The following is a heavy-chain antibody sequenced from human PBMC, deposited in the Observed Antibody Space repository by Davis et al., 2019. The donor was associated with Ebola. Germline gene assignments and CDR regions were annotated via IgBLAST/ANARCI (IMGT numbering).Heavy chain of an antibody. Sequence: GGSLRLSCEASGFSFGTYAMTWVRQAPGKGLEWVSAISGSGGSIYYADSVKGRFTISKDTSKNTLYLQINSLRAEDTARYYCAKVKYYSTWRGGFDSWGQGTLVTVSS. J-gene: IGHJ4*02. CDR2: ISGSGGSI. CDR1: GFSFGTYA. D-gene: IGHD3-10*01. V-gene: IGHV3-23*01. CDR3: AKVKYYSTWRGGFDS.